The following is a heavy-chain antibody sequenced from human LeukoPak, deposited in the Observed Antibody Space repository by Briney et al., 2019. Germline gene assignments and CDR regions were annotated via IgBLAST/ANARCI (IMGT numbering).Heavy chain of an antibody. CDR3: ARGPGFVTRSYDFDY. J-gene: IGHJ4*02. D-gene: IGHD1-26*01. Sequence: SETLSLTCTVSGGSISSHYWSWIRQPPGKGLEWIGYIYYSGSTNYNPSLKSRVTISVDTSKNQFSLKLSSVTAADMAVYYCARGPGFVTRSYDFDYWGQGTLVTVSS. CDR1: GGSISSHY. CDR2: IYYSGST. V-gene: IGHV4-59*11.